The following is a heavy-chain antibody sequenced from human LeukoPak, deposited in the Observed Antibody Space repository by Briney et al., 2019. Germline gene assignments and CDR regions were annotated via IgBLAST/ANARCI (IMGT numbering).Heavy chain of an antibody. Sequence: GGSLRLSCAASGFTFSGYSMNWVRQAPGKGLEWISVVSGDGSVTFYADSVKGRFTISRDNSKNTLYLQMNSLRAEDTAVYYCARDRNNIAAEGSWFDPWGQGTLVTVSS. CDR3: ARDRNNIAAEGSWFDP. V-gene: IGHV3-23*01. CDR2: VSGDGSVT. J-gene: IGHJ5*02. D-gene: IGHD6-6*01. CDR1: GFTFSGYS.